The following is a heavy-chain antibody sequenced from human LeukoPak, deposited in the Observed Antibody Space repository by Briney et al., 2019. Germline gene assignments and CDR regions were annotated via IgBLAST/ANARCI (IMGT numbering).Heavy chain of an antibody. V-gene: IGHV1-69*13. Sequence: SVKVSCKASGGTFSIYAISWVRQAPGQGLEWMGGIIPIFGTANYAQKFQGRVTITADESTSTAYMELSSLRSEDTAVYYCARGLYGGNSDYFDYWGQGTLVTVSS. CDR3: ARGLYGGNSDYFDY. D-gene: IGHD4-23*01. CDR1: GGTFSIYA. J-gene: IGHJ4*02. CDR2: IIPIFGTA.